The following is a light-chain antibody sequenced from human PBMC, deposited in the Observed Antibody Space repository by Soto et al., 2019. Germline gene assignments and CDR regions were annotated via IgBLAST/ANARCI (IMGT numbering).Light chain of an antibody. CDR2: GAS. CDR1: QSVSSY. V-gene: IGKV3-20*01. CDR3: LHHGSSLWT. Sequence: EIVLTQSPATLSLSPGERATLSCRASQSVSSYLAWYQQKPGQAPRLLIYGASIRATGIPDRFSGSGSGTDFTLTISRLEPEDFAMYYCLHHGSSLWTFGQGTKVDIK. J-gene: IGKJ1*01.